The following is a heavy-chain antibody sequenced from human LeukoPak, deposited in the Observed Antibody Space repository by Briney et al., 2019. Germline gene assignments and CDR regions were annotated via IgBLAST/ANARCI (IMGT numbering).Heavy chain of an antibody. V-gene: IGHV1-2*02. J-gene: IGHJ3*02. D-gene: IGHD3-22*01. Sequence: ASVKVSCKASGYTFTGYYMHWMRQAPGQGLEWMGWINPNSGGTNYAQKFQGRVTMTRDMSTSTAYMELSSLRSEDTAVYYCAAEAYYYDSSGYRYRAFDIWGQGTMVTVSS. CDR2: INPNSGGT. CDR1: GYTFTGYY. CDR3: AAEAYYYDSSGYRYRAFDI.